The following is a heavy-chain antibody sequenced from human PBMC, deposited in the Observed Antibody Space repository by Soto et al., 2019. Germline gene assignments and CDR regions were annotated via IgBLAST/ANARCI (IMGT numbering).Heavy chain of an antibody. J-gene: IGHJ4*02. D-gene: IGHD2-8*02. CDR1: GFSLSTSGMG. CDR2: IFWDDDK. V-gene: IGHV2-5*02. CDR3: AHIYTATGGHFDY. Sequence: GSGPTLVNPTQTLTLTCSFSGFSLSTSGMGVGWIRQPPEKALEWLALIFWDDDKRYNPSLKSRLTITKDTTENQVVLTLPNMDPVDTATYYCAHIYTATGGHFDYWGQGTLVTVSS.